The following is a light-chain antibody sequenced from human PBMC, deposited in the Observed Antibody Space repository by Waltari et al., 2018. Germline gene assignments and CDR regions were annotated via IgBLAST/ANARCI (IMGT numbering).Light chain of an antibody. CDR3: QQYADSPIT. V-gene: IGKV3-20*01. CDR1: QRISAS. CDR2: DTS. Sequence: EIVLTQSPGTLSLSPGERATLSCRASQRISASLSWYQQKLGQPPRLLIYDTSNRAICIPDRFSGSGSGTDFTLTINRLEPEDFAVYFCQQYADSPITFGLGTRLDIK. J-gene: IGKJ5*01.